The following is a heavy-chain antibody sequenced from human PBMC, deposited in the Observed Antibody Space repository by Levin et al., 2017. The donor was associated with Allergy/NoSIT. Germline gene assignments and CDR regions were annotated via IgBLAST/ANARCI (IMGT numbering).Heavy chain of an antibody. V-gene: IGHV4-4*07. CDR3: AKWLVERVGPYYYYYGMDV. CDR2: IYTSGST. CDR1: GGSISSYY. J-gene: IGHJ6*02. D-gene: IGHD6-19*01. Sequence: SQTLSLTCTVSGGSISSYYWSWIRQPAGKGLEWIGRIYTSGSTNYNPSLKSRVTMSVDTSKNQFSLKLSSVTAADTAVYYCAKWLVERVGPYYYYYGMDVWGQGTTVTVSS.